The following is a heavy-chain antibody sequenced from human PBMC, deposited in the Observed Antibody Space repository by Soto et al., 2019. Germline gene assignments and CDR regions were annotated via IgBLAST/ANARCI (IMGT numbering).Heavy chain of an antibody. CDR1: GYSFTSYW. J-gene: IGHJ4*02. Sequence: GESLKISCKGSGYSFTSYWISWVRQMPGKGLEWMGRIDPSDSYTNYSPSFQGHVTISADKSICTAYLQWSSLKAPDTAMYYCARQTSYCGGDCPTDYWGQGTLVTVSS. CDR3: ARQTSYCGGDCPTDY. CDR2: IDPSDSYT. V-gene: IGHV5-10-1*01. D-gene: IGHD2-21*02.